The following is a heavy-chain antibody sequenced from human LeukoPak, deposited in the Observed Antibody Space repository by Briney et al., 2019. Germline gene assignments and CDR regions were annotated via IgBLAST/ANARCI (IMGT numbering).Heavy chain of an antibody. J-gene: IGHJ6*03. CDR1: GGTFSSYA. Sequence: ASVKVSCKASGGTFSSYAISWVRQAPGQGLEWMGGIIPIFGTANYAQKFQGRVTITADKSTSTAYMELSSLRSEDTAVYYCASRRLGSSSWYHYYYYYMDVWGKGTTVTVSS. D-gene: IGHD6-13*01. CDR2: IIPIFGTA. CDR3: ASRRLGSSSWYHYYYYYMDV. V-gene: IGHV1-69*06.